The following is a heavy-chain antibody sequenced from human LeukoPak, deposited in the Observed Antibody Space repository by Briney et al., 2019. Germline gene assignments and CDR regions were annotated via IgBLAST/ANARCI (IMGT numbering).Heavy chain of an antibody. CDR2: INHSGST. V-gene: IGHV4-34*01. J-gene: IGHJ6*04. CDR1: GGSFSGHY. CDR3: ARGSIYGMDV. Sequence: SETLSLTCAVYGGSFSGHYWSRIRQPPGKGLEWIGEINHSGSTNYNPSLKSRVTISVDTSKNQFSLKLSSVTAADTAVYYCARGSIYGMDVWGKGTTVTVSS.